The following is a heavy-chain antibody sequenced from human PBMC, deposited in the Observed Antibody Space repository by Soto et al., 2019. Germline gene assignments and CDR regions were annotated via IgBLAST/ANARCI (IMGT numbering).Heavy chain of an antibody. D-gene: IGHD6-19*01. CDR1: GGSISSSSHY. V-gene: IGHV4-39*01. CDR2: VYFSGST. J-gene: IGHJ4*02. CDR3: ARAKQWPTETFFDS. Sequence: PSETLSLTCAVSGGSISSSSHYWGWIRQPPGKGLEWIGNVYFSGSTYYSPSLESRVTISVDTSKNQFSLKLNSVTAADTAVYYCARAKQWPTETFFDSWGQGPLVTVSS.